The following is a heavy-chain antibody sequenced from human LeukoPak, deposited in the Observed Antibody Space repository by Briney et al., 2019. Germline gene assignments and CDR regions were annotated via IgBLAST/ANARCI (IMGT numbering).Heavy chain of an antibody. Sequence: GRSLRLSCAASGFTFSSYAMHWVRQAPGKGLEWVAVISYDGSNKYYADSVKGRFTISRDNSKNTLYLQMNGLRAEDTATYYCARDLIAGAPGEDYWGQGTLVIVSS. CDR2: ISYDGSNK. CDR3: ARDLIAGAPGEDY. CDR1: GFTFSSYA. D-gene: IGHD1-26*01. J-gene: IGHJ4*02. V-gene: IGHV3-30-3*01.